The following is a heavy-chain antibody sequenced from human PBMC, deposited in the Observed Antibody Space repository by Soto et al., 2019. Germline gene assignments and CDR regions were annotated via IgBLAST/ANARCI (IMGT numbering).Heavy chain of an antibody. CDR2: IIPIFGTA. CDR1: GGTFSSYA. V-gene: IGHV1-69*13. CDR3: ARDRPGYSYGIVFDY. Sequence: SVKVSCKASGGTFSSYAISWVRQAPGQGLEWMGGIIPIFGTANYAQKFQGRVTITADESTSTAYMELSSLRSEDTAVYYCARDRPGYSYGIVFDYWGQGTLVTVSS. J-gene: IGHJ4*02. D-gene: IGHD5-18*01.